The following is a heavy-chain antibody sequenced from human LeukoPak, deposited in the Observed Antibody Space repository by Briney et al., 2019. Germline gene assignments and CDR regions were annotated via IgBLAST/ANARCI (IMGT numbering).Heavy chain of an antibody. CDR3: ARGVDDILTGYYHFDY. Sequence: GGSLRLSCAASGFTFSDYYMSWIRQAPGKGLEWVSYISSSGSTIYYADSVKGRFTISRDNAKNSLYLQMNSLRAEDTAVYYCARGVDDILTGYYHFDYWGQGTLVTVSS. V-gene: IGHV3-11*01. CDR2: ISSSGSTI. J-gene: IGHJ4*02. D-gene: IGHD3-9*01. CDR1: GFTFSDYY.